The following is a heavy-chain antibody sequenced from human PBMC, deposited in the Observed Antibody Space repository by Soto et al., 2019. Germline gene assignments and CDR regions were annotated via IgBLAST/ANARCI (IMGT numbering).Heavy chain of an antibody. CDR2: ISYDGSNK. J-gene: IGHJ2*01. Sequence: QVQLVESGGGVVQPGRSLRLSCAASGFTFSSYAMHWVRQAPGKGLEWVAVISYDGSNKSYADSVKGRFTISRDNSKNALYLQMNSLRAEDTAVYYCARPLWTNDYNWGYFDLWGRGTLVTVSS. CDR3: ARPLWTNDYNWGYFDL. CDR1: GFTFSSYA. D-gene: IGHD4-4*01. V-gene: IGHV3-30-3*01.